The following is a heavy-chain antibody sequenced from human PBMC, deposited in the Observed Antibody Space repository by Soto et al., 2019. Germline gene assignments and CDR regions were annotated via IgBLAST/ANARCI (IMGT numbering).Heavy chain of an antibody. Sequence: ASVKVSCKASGYTFTSYAMHWVRQAPGQRLEWMGWINAGNGNTKYSQKFQGRVTITRDTSASPAYMELSSLRSEDTAVYYCARDTRPIRKIVVVVAATPGGGWFDPWGQGTLVTVSS. V-gene: IGHV1-3*01. J-gene: IGHJ5*02. CDR3: ARDTRPIRKIVVVVAATPGGGWFDP. CDR1: GYTFTSYA. D-gene: IGHD2-15*01. CDR2: INAGNGNT.